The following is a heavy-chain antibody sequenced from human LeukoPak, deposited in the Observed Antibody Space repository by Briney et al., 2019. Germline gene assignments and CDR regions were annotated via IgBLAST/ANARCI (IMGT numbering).Heavy chain of an antibody. Sequence: SETLSLTCTVSGGSISSGSYYWGWIRQPAGKGLKWIGRIYTSESTIYNPSLKSRVTISVDTSKNQFSLRLSSVTAADTAVYYCARERINYGDYPIDYWGQGTLVTVSS. J-gene: IGHJ4*02. D-gene: IGHD4-17*01. CDR1: GGSISSGSYY. V-gene: IGHV4-61*02. CDR2: IYTSEST. CDR3: ARERINYGDYPIDY.